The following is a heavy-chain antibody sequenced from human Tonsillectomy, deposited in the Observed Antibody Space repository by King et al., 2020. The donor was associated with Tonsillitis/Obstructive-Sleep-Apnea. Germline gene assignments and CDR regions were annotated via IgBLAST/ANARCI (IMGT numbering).Heavy chain of an antibody. D-gene: IGHD4-17*01. J-gene: IGHJ5*02. CDR1: GFIFSSYE. CDR2: ISSGGSTI. Sequence: QLVQSGGGLVQPGGSLRLSCAASGFIFSSYEMNWVRQAPGKGLEWVSYISSGGSTISYADSVKGRFTISRDNAKNSLSLHMNSLRAEDTATYYCARKDYGDYVEWFDPWGQGTLVTVSS. CDR3: ARKDYGDYVEWFDP. V-gene: IGHV3-48*03.